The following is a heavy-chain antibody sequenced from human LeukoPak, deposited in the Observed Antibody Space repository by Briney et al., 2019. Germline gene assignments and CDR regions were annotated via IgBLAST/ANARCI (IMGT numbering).Heavy chain of an antibody. CDR2: INQDGSEK. D-gene: IGHD5-12*01. J-gene: IGHJ4*02. Sequence: GGSLRLSCAASGLTFGSSWMSWVRQAPGKGLEWVANINQDGSEKHYVVSVKGRFTISKDTSKNTLYLHMSSLRADDTAVYYCAKGGYDYVEVAYFDYWGQGTLVTVSS. V-gene: IGHV3-7*03. CDR1: GLTFGSSW. CDR3: AKGGYDYVEVAYFDY.